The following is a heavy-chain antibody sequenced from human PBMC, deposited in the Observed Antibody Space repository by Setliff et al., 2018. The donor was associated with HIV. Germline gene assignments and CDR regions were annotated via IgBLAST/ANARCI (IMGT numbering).Heavy chain of an antibody. D-gene: IGHD6-19*01. J-gene: IGHJ4*02. CDR3: ARGLGSSGGPIYFDF. CDR1: GDSVSSSNW. CDR2: IDHSGST. V-gene: IGHV4-4*02. Sequence: SETLSLTCAVSGDSVSSSNWWNWVRQPPGKGLEWIGEIDHSGSTNYNPSLKSRVTISVDKSKNQFSLKLNSVTAAGTAVYYCARGLGSSGGPIYFDFWGQGTLVTVSS.